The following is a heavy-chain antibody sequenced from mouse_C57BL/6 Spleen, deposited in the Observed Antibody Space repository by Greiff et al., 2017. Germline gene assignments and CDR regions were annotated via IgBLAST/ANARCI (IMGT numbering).Heavy chain of an antibody. CDR1: GFTFSSYA. V-gene: IGHV5-4*01. Sequence: EVQVVESGGGLVKPGGSLKLSCAASGFTFSSYAMSWVRQTPEKRLEWVATISDGGSYTYYPDNVKGRFTISRDNAKNNLYLQMSHLKSEDTAMYYCARGGDYDVSYWYFDVWGTGTTVTVSS. D-gene: IGHD2-4*01. CDR2: ISDGGSYT. CDR3: ARGGDYDVSYWYFDV. J-gene: IGHJ1*03.